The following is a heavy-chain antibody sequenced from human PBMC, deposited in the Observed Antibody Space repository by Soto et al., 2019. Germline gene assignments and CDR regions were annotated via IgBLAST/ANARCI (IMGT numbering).Heavy chain of an antibody. D-gene: IGHD3-3*01. CDR2: ISYDGSNK. Sequence: QVQLVESGGGVVQPGRSLRLSCAASGFTFSSYGMHWVRQAPGKGLEWVAVISYDGSNKYYADSVKGRFTISRDNSKNTLYLQMNSLRAEDTAVYYCAKEGRFLEWLYWFDPWCQGTLVTVSS. CDR1: GFTFSSYG. CDR3: AKEGRFLEWLYWFDP. V-gene: IGHV3-30*18. J-gene: IGHJ5*02.